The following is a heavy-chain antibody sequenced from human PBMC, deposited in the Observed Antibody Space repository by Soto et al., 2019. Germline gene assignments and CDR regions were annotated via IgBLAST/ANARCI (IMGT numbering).Heavy chain of an antibody. Sequence: GGSLRLSCAASGFSVGNYEINWVRQAPGKGLEWISYFTSRGPTTYYADSVKGRFTISRDYAKNSLFLQMNSLKAEDTAVYYCARAAYDFWSSVSPSPYFAMDVWGQGTPVTVSS. CDR1: GFSVGNYE. D-gene: IGHD3-3*01. V-gene: IGHV3-48*03. CDR2: FTSRGPTT. CDR3: ARAAYDFWSSVSPSPYFAMDV. J-gene: IGHJ6*02.